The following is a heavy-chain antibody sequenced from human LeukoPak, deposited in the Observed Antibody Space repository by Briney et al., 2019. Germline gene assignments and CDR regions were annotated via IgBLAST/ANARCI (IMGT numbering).Heavy chain of an antibody. D-gene: IGHD3-10*01. J-gene: IGHJ6*02. CDR1: GGTFSSYA. CDR3: ARAVLLWFGELGGMDV. Sequence: GASVKVSCKASGGTFSSYAISWVRQAPGQGLEWMGRIIPILGIAHYAQKFQGRVTITADKCTSTAYMELSSLRSEDTAVYYCARAVLLWFGELGGMDVWGQGTTVTVSS. CDR2: IIPILGIA. V-gene: IGHV1-69*04.